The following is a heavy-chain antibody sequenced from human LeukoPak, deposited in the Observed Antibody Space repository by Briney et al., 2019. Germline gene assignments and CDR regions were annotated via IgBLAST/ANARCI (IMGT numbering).Heavy chain of an antibody. V-gene: IGHV1-2*02. J-gene: IGHJ5*02. CDR2: INPNSGGT. Sequence: ASVKVSCKASGYTFTGYYMHWVRQAPGQGLEWMGWINPNSGGTNYAQKFQGRVTMTKDTSINAAYMELNKLTSDDTAVYYCGRGNKSFDPWGQGTLVTVS. CDR1: GYTFTGYY. CDR3: GRGNKSFDP.